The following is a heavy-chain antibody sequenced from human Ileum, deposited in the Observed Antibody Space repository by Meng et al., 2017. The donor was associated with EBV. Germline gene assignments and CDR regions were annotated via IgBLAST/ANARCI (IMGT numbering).Heavy chain of an antibody. Sequence: QVQLQESGPGLVKPSETLSLTCAVSGGSISRSDWWSWVRQPPGKGLEWIGETSHSGSTNYSPSLKGRVTISLDKSKNQLSLKLNSVTAADTAVYYCATQESRDGPNPYCGQGTLRSVSS. CDR1: GGSISRSDW. CDR3: ATQESRDGPNPY. J-gene: IGHJ4*02. CDR2: TSHSGST. V-gene: IGHV4-4*02. D-gene: IGHD5-24*01.